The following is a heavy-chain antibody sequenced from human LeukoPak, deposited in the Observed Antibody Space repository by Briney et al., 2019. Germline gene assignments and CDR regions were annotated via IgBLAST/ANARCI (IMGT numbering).Heavy chain of an antibody. D-gene: IGHD2-2*01. CDR1: GFTFSSYW. Sequence: PGRSLRRSCATSGFTFSSYWMHWVRQAPGKGLVWVSRIISDGSSTTYGDSVKGRFTISRDNAKNTLYLQMNSLRAEDTAVYYCAGGRSTSDWYYFDYWGQGTLVTVSS. CDR2: IISDGSST. CDR3: AGGRSTSDWYYFDY. V-gene: IGHV3-74*01. J-gene: IGHJ4*02.